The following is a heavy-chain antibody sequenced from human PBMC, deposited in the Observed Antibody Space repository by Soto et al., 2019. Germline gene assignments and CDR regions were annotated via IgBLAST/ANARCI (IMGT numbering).Heavy chain of an antibody. J-gene: IGHJ4*02. D-gene: IGHD6-19*01. CDR2: VYYTGST. CDR3: ARSVAVPGAHIDY. CDR1: GSSISGSY. Sequence: SETLSLTCSVAGSSISGSYWSWIRPSPGKGLEWLGYVYYTGSTNYSPSLRSRVSISVDTSKNEFSLRLSSVTAADTAVYFCARSVAVPGAHIDYWGQGTQVTVSS. V-gene: IGHV4-59*01.